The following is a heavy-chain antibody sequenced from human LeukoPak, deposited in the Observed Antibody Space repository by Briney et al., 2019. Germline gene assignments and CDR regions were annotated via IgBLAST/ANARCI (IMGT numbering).Heavy chain of an antibody. D-gene: IGHD3-16*01. J-gene: IGHJ6*02. CDR1: GGSISSSSYY. Sequence: SETLSLTCTVSGGSISSSSYYWGWIRQPPGKAPEWIGYVYYSGSTNYNPSLESRVTMSISTSENQFSLKLSSVTAADTAVYYCARLRQQRVLGMDVWGQGTTVTVSS. V-gene: IGHV4-61*05. CDR2: VYYSGST. CDR3: ARLRQQRVLGMDV.